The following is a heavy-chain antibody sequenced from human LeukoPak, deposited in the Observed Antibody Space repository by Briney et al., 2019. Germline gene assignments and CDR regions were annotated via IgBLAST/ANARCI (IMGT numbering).Heavy chain of an antibody. CDR2: ISGSGGGT. Sequence: GGSLRLSCAASGFTFSSYAMSWVRQAPGKGLEWVSAISGSGGGTYYTDSVKGRFTISRDNSKNTLYLQMNSPRTEDTAVYYCAKKMDPFDYWGQGTLVTVSS. D-gene: IGHD5-24*01. J-gene: IGHJ4*02. CDR3: AKKMDPFDY. CDR1: GFTFSSYA. V-gene: IGHV3-23*01.